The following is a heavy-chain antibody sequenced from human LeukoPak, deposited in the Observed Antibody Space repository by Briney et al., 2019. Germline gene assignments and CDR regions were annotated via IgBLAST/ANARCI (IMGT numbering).Heavy chain of an antibody. D-gene: IGHD2-15*01. Sequence: SETLSLTCTVSGGSISSYYWGWIRQPPGKGLEWIGSIYYSGSTYYNPSLKSRVTISVDTSKNQFSLKLSSVTAADTAVYYCAKLRGLGPSDAFDIWGQGTMVTVSS. CDR3: AKLRGLGPSDAFDI. J-gene: IGHJ3*02. V-gene: IGHV4-39*01. CDR2: IYYSGST. CDR1: GGSISSYY.